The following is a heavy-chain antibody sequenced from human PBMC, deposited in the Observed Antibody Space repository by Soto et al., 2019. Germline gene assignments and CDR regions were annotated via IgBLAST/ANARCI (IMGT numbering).Heavy chain of an antibody. V-gene: IGHV3-23*01. J-gene: IGHJ4*02. CDR1: GFTFSNYA. D-gene: IGHD3-16*01. Sequence: EVQLLDSGGGLVQPGGSLRLSCAASGFTFSNYAMTWVRQGPGKGLEWVSGISGSGGRSYYADSVKGRFTISRDNSKSTLYLQMNRLRAEDTAVYYCAKAYFVWSSEQPYYFHYWGQGTLVTVSS. CDR2: ISGSGGRS. CDR3: AKAYFVWSSEQPYYFHY.